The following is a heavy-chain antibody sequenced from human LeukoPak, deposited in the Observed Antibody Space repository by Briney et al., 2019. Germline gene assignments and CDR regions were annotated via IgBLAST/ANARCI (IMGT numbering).Heavy chain of an antibody. CDR2: INHSEST. CDR3: ATGISAAGALWFDP. V-gene: IGHV4-34*01. J-gene: IGHJ5*02. D-gene: IGHD6-13*01. Sequence: SETLSLTRAVYGGSFSGYYWSWIRQPPGKGLEWIGEINHSESTNYNPSLKSRVTISVDTSKKQFSLKLRSVTAADTAVYYCATGISAAGALWFDPWGQGTLVTVS. CDR1: GGSFSGYY.